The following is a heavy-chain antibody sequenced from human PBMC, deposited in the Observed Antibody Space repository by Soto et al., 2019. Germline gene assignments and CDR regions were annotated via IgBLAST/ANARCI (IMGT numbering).Heavy chain of an antibody. CDR3: ARDRVVAGIDY. D-gene: IGHD6-19*01. CDR2: IYYSGST. V-gene: IGHV4-59*01. J-gene: IGHJ4*02. CDR1: GGSISSYY. Sequence: SETLSLTCTVSGGSISSYYWSWIRQPPGKGLEWIGYIYYSGSTNYNPSLKSRVTISVDTSKNQFSLKLSSVTAADTAVYYCARDRVVAGIDYWGQGTLVTVSS.